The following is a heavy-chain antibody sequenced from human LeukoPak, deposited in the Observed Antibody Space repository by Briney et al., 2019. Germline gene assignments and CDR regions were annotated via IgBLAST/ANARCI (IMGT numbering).Heavy chain of an antibody. CDR3: AREFEATGFWALDY. V-gene: IGHV3-74*01. CDR1: GFTFNTYW. Sequence: GGSLRLSCTVSGFTFNTYWMHWVRQAPGKGLVWVSRMSNDGRVISYADSVKGRFTISRDNAKNTLYLQMNSLRAEDTAVYYCAREFEATGFWALDYWGQGTLVTASS. CDR2: MSNDGRVI. D-gene: IGHD3-16*01. J-gene: IGHJ4*02.